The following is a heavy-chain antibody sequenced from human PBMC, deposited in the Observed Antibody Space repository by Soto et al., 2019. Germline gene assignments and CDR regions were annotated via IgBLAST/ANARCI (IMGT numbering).Heavy chain of an antibody. J-gene: IGHJ4*02. D-gene: IGHD1-20*01. CDR3: ARHPCSLSITGDNYFEF. V-gene: IGHV5-51*01. CDR2: IYPAGSYT. Sequence: ESLKISCNGSGYSFSNYWIGWVRQIPGKGLEWMGMIYPAGSYTKYSPSFEGQVTISADRSLSTAYLQWSGLKASDTARYYCARHPCSLSITGDNYFEFWGQGARVTVSS. CDR1: GYSFSNYW.